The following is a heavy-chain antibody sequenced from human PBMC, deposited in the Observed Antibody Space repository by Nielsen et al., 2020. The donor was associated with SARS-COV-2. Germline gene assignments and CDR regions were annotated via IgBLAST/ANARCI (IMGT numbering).Heavy chain of an antibody. Sequence: SGPTLVKPTETLTPTCTVSGFSLSNARMGVSWIRQPPGKALEWLAHIFSNDEKSYSTSLKSRLTISKDTSKSQVVLTMTNMDPVDTATYYCARSYSSGWYRYYYYYYMDVWGKGTTVTVSS. D-gene: IGHD6-19*01. V-gene: IGHV2-26*01. CDR1: GFSLSNARMG. CDR2: IFSNDEK. J-gene: IGHJ6*03. CDR3: ARSYSSGWYRYYYYYYMDV.